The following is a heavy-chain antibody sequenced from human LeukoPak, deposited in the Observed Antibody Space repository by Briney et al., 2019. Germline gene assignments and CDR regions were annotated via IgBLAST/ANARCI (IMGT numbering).Heavy chain of an antibody. Sequence: GGSLRLSCAASGFTFSSYSMNWVRQAPGKGLEWVSYISSSSTIYYADSVKGRFTISRDNAKNSLYLQMNSLRAEDTAVYYCAGYSSDDYYYYMDVWGKGTTVTVSS. J-gene: IGHJ6*03. CDR1: GFTFSSYS. CDR2: ISSSSTI. D-gene: IGHD6-25*01. V-gene: IGHV3-48*04. CDR3: AGYSSDDYYYYMDV.